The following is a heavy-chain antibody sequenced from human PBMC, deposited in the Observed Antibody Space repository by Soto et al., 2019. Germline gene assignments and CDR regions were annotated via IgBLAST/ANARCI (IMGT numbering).Heavy chain of an antibody. CDR3: ATYSRGEGGRGY. Sequence: WTWIRQPPGKGLEWIGDYSDSTSYSPSLKSRVTISADTSKNQFSLKLSSVTAADTAVYYCATYSRGEGGRGYWGQGPLVTVSS. D-gene: IGHD2-21*01. J-gene: IGHJ4*02. V-gene: IGHV4-59*08. CDR2: YSDST.